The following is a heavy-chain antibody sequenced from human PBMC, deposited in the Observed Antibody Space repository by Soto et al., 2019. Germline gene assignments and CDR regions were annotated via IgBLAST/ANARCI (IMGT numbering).Heavy chain of an antibody. CDR3: ARDPGYRNGMDV. CDR2: VYSGGTT. J-gene: IGHJ6*02. CDR1: GFTVSSAY. D-gene: IGHD5-18*01. Sequence: VQLVESGGGLVQPGGSLRLSCAASGFTVSSAYMTWVRQAPGKGLEWLSTVYSGGTTYYADSVKGRFIISRDNSKNTLFLQMNSLRVEDTAMYYCARDPGYRNGMDVWGQGTTVTVSS. V-gene: IGHV3-66*01.